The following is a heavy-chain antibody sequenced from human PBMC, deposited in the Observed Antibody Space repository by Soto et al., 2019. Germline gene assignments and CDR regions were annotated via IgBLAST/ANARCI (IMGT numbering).Heavy chain of an antibody. D-gene: IGHD3-16*02. Sequence: QVQLVQSGAEVKKPGASVKVSCKASGYTFTSYDINWVRQATGEGLEWMGWMSPNSGNTGYAQKFKGRVTMTRNTSISTADMELNSLRSEDTAVYYCASERSSSKKFDPWGQATLVTISS. J-gene: IGHJ5*02. CDR1: GYTFTSYD. V-gene: IGHV1-8*01. CDR2: MSPNSGNT. CDR3: ASERSSSKKFDP.